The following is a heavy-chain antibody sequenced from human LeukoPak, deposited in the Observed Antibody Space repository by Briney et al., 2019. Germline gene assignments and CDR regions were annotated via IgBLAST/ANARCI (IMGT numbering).Heavy chain of an antibody. V-gene: IGHV1-2*02. CDR1: GYTFTGYY. CDR2: INPNSGGT. D-gene: IGHD3-22*01. Sequence: ASVKVSCKASGYTFTGYYMHWVRQAPGQGLEWMGWINPNSGGTNYAQKFQGRVTMTRDTSISTAYMELSRLRSDDTAVYYCARPIYYYDSSGYYYDNFDYWGRGTLVTVSS. CDR3: ARPIYYYDSSGYYYDNFDY. J-gene: IGHJ4*02.